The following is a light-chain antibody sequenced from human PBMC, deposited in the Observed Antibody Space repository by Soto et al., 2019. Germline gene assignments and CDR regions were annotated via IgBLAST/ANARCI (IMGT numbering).Light chain of an antibody. CDR2: SNG. CDR3: AIWDLSLSAWV. V-gene: IGLV1-44*01. CDR1: TSNIGSNT. J-gene: IGLJ3*02. Sequence: QLVLTQPPSASGTPGQRVTISCSGTTSNIGSNTVSWYQHLPGTAPKLLIYSNGQRPSGVPDRFSGSKSGTSASLAISGLQSEDEADYYCAIWDLSLSAWVFGGGTKLTVL.